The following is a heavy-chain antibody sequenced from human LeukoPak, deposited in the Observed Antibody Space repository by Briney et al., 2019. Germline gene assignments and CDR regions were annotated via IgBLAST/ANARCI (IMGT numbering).Heavy chain of an antibody. D-gene: IGHD5-12*01. V-gene: IGHV3-30-3*01. J-gene: IGHJ4*02. CDR1: GFTFNNYA. CDR2: ISYDGSNK. Sequence: GRSLRLSCAASGFTFNNYAMHWVRQAPGKGLEWVAVISYDGSNKYYADSVKGRFTISRDNSKNTLYLQMNSLRAEDTAVFYCARDRSSYEYYFDHWGQGTLVTVSS. CDR3: ARDRSSYEYYFDH.